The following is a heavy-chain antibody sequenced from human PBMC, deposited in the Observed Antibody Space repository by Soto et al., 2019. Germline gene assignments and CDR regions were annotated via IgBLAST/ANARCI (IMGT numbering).Heavy chain of an antibody. D-gene: IGHD3-22*01. J-gene: IGHJ4*02. CDR1: GYSISRGFY. CDR3: ARATYYYDSSGYYGYYFDY. V-gene: IGHV4-38-2*01. CDR2: IYHTGNT. Sequence: SETLSLTCAVSGYSISRGFYWGWIRQSPGKGLEWIGSIYHTGNTYYNASLRSRVTISVDTSKNQFSLKLTSVTAADTAVYYCARATYYYDSSGYYGYYFDYWGQGTLVTVSS.